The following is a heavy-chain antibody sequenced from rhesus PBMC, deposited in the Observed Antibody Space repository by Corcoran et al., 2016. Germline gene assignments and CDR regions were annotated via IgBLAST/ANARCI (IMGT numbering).Heavy chain of an antibody. Sequence: QLQLQESGPGLVKPSETLSVTCAVSGGSISSYSWSWIRQAPGKGLEWIGYIYGSGSRTNYNPSLQSRVTLSVDTSTNQFSLKRSSVTAADTAVYYCARDDYYSGSYYYGSLDVWGRGVLVTVSS. J-gene: IGHJ5-2*02. CDR2: IYGSGSRT. V-gene: IGHV4-169*02. CDR3: ARDDYYSGSYYYGSLDV. D-gene: IGHD3-16*01. CDR1: GGSISSYS.